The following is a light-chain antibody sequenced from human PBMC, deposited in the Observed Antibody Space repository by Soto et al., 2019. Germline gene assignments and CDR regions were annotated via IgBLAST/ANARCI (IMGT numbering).Light chain of an antibody. V-gene: IGKV3-15*01. J-gene: IGKJ4*01. CDR2: GAF. CDR1: QSVSYN. Sequence: EIVMTQSPATLSVSPGETATLSCRASQSVSYNLAWYQQKPGQGPRLLIYGAFTRATGIPARFSGSGSGTEFTLTISPLQSQYFGLYYCQQYKNWPPLTFGGGTKVEIK. CDR3: QQYKNWPPLT.